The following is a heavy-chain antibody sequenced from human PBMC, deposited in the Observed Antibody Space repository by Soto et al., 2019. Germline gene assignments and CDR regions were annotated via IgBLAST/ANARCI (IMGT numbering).Heavy chain of an antibody. D-gene: IGHD4-4*01. J-gene: IGHJ6*03. V-gene: IGHV3-23*01. CDR3: AKGDYDYSNYYYYMDV. Sequence: GGSLRLSCAASGFTFSSYAMSWVRQAPGKGLEWVSAISGSGGSTYYADSVKGRFTISRDNSKNTLYLQMNSLRAEDTAVYYCAKGDYDYSNYYYYMDVWGKGTTVTVSS. CDR1: GFTFSSYA. CDR2: ISGSGGST.